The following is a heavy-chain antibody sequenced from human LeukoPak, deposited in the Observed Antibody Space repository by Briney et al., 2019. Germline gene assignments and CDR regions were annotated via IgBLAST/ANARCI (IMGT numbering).Heavy chain of an antibody. CDR1: GGSISSYY. Sequence: SETLSLTCTVSGGSISSYYWSWIRQPPGKGLEWIGYIYYSGSTNYNPSLKSRVTISVDTSKNQFSLKLSSVTAADTAVYYCARAGGPYYFDYWGQGTLVTVSS. CDR2: IYYSGST. D-gene: IGHD3-16*01. CDR3: ARAGGPYYFDY. J-gene: IGHJ4*02. V-gene: IGHV4-59*08.